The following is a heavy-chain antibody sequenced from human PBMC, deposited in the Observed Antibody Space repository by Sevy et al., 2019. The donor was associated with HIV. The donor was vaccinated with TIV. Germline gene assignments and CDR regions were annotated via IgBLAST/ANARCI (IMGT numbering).Heavy chain of an antibody. J-gene: IGHJ4*02. Sequence: ASVKVSCKASGYTFIGYYMHWVRQAPGQGLEWMGWINPNSGGTNYAQKFQGRVTMTRDTSISTAYMDLSRLRSDDTAVYYCAKDRPYYDSSGYQVLGFDYWGQGTLVTVSS. CDR2: INPNSGGT. CDR3: AKDRPYYDSSGYQVLGFDY. CDR1: GYTFIGYY. V-gene: IGHV1-2*02. D-gene: IGHD3-22*01.